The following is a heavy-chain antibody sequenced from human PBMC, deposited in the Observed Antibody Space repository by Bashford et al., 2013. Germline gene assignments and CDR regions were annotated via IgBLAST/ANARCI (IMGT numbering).Heavy chain of an antibody. D-gene: IGHD3-3*01. CDR3: ARIPTAYYDFWSGYYSYYYYGMDV. CDR2: INWNGGST. V-gene: IGHV3-20*03. Sequence: VRQAPGKGLEWVSGINWNGGSTGYADSVKGRFTISRDNAKNSLYLQMNSLRAEDTALYYCARIPTAYYDFWSGYYSYYYYGMDVWGQGTTVTVSS. J-gene: IGHJ6*02.